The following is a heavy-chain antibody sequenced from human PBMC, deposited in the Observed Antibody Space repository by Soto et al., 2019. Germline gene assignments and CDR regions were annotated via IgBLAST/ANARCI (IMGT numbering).Heavy chain of an antibody. V-gene: IGHV4-59*01. D-gene: IGHD6-19*01. CDR1: GASRRPSH. CDR2: TLYSGTT. Sequence: SERFCRNATASGASRRPSHWNWLRRPSGEGREWIGTTLYSGTTSYDPSLKSRVTISADTSTNKISLKMRSVTAADTAVYYCVAGNDYRGQGTLVIVSA. CDR3: VAGNDY. J-gene: IGHJ4*02.